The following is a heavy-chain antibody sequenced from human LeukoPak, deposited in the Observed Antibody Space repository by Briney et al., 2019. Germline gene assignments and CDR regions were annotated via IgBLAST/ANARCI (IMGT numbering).Heavy chain of an antibody. Sequence: GGSLRLSCAASGFTFSSYAMSWVRQAPGKGREWVSGITYGDGSTYYADSLKGRFTISRDNSKNTLYLQMNSLRAEDTAVYYCARTGYNYGTPLNNWGQGTLVTVSS. J-gene: IGHJ4*02. CDR2: ITYGDGST. CDR1: GFTFSSYA. CDR3: ARTGYNYGTPLNN. V-gene: IGHV3-23*01. D-gene: IGHD5-18*01.